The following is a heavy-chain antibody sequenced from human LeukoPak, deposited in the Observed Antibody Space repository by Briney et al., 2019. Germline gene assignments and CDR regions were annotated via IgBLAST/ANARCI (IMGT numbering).Heavy chain of an antibody. CDR2: IHYPEST. D-gene: IGHD3-16*01. J-gene: IGHJ4*02. V-gene: IGHV4-38-2*01. CDR3: ARGRGSQVGTRWHPDTHHDY. CDR1: GFSISSGYF. Sequence: KASETLSLTCAVSGFSISSGYFWGWIRRPPGKGLEWIGTIHYPESTYYNPSLNSRLTISIDTSKNHFSLKLSSVTAADTALYYCARGRGSQVGTRWHPDTHHDYWGQGILVTVSS.